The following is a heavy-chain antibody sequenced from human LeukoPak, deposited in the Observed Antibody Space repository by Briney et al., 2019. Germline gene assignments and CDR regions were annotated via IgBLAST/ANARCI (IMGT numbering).Heavy chain of an antibody. V-gene: IGHV1-2*02. CDR1: GYTFTYYY. CDR2: INPDSGDT. D-gene: IGHD4-17*01. J-gene: IGHJ4*02. CDR3: ARDPYGDNHLDY. Sequence: ASVKVSCKASGYTFTYYYMHWVRQAPGQGLEWMGWINPDSGDTKYAQKFQGRVTMTRGTSISTAYMDLSSLRSDDTAVYYCARDPYGDNHLDYWGQGTLVTVSS.